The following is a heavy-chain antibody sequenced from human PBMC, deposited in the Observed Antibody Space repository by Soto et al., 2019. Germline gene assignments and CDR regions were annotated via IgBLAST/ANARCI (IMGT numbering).Heavy chain of an antibody. CDR1: GGSFTSNNW. Sequence: PSETLSFTCAFSGGSFTSNNWWTWVRQPPGQGLEWIGEIYRTGSTNYNPSLKSRVTISLDRSENQFSLKVTSLTAADTAVYYCASRDPGTSVDYWGQGTLVTVSS. V-gene: IGHV4-4*02. CDR3: ASRDPGTSVDY. D-gene: IGHD1-7*01. J-gene: IGHJ4*02. CDR2: IYRTGST.